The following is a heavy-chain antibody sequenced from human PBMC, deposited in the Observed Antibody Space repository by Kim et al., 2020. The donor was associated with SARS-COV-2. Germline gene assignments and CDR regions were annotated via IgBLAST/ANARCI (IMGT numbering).Heavy chain of an antibody. CDR2: ISWNSGSI. Sequence: GGSLRLSCAASGFTFDDYAMHWVRQAPGKGLEWVSGISWNSGSIGYADSVKGRFTISRDNVKNSLYLQMNSLRAEDTALYYCAKDSVFEIAVAIFDYWGQGTLVTVSS. D-gene: IGHD6-19*01. CDR1: GFTFDDYA. CDR3: AKDSVFEIAVAIFDY. J-gene: IGHJ4*02. V-gene: IGHV3-9*01.